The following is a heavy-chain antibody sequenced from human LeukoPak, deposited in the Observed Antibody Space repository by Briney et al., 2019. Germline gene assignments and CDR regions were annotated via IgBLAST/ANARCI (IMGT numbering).Heavy chain of an antibody. CDR2: ISGSGGST. Sequence: QPGGSLRLSCAASEFTFTSYAMSWVRQAPGKGLEWVSAISGSGGSTNYADSVRGRFTISRDNSMNTLYLQMNSLRAEDTAVYYCAKEQRDWNYGVFDYWGQGTLVTVSS. CDR3: AKEQRDWNYGVFDY. V-gene: IGHV3-23*01. CDR1: EFTFTSYA. D-gene: IGHD1-7*01. J-gene: IGHJ4*02.